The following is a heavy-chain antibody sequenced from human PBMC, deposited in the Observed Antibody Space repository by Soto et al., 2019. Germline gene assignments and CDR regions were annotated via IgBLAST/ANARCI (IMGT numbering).Heavy chain of an antibody. CDR3: ARGVLRFLEWSSYYYYGMDV. CDR1: GGPISSYY. D-gene: IGHD3-3*01. J-gene: IGHJ6*02. CDR2: IHHSGIT. V-gene: IGHV4-59*12. Sequence: SETLSLTCTVSGGPISSYYWTWIRQPPGKGLDWIGYIHHSGITTYNPSLKSRVTISIDTSKNQFSLKLNSVTAADTAVYYCARGVLRFLEWSSYYYYGMDVWGQGTTVTVSS.